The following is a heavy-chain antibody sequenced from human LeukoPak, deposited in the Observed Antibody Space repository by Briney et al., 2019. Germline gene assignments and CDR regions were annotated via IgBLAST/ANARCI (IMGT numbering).Heavy chain of an antibody. CDR1: GGSISSGSYY. V-gene: IGHV4-61*02. Sequence: SQTLSLTCAVSGGSISSGSYYWSWIRQPAGKGLEWIGRVYSSGRTNYNPSLKSRVTLSVDTSKNQFSLKLSSVTAADTAVYYCARAGGYCSGGSCYHFDYWGQGTLVTVSS. D-gene: IGHD2-15*01. CDR3: ARAGGYCSGGSCYHFDY. CDR2: VYSSGRT. J-gene: IGHJ4*02.